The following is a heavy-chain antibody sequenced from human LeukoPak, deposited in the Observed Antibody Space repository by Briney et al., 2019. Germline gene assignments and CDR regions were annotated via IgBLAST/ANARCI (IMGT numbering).Heavy chain of an antibody. CDR3: ASLSDSSGSGRFDY. J-gene: IGHJ4*02. D-gene: IGHD3-22*01. CDR1: GGSISSSSYY. CDR2: IYYSGST. Sequence: SETLSLTCTVSGGSISSSSYYWGWIRQPPGKGLEWIGSIYYSGSTYYNPSLKSRVTISVDTSKNQFSLKLSSVTAADTAVYYCASLSDSSGSGRFDYWGQGTLVTVSS. V-gene: IGHV4-39*01.